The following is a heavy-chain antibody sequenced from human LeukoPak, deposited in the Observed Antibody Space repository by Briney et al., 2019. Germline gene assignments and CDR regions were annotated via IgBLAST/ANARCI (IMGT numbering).Heavy chain of an antibody. J-gene: IGHJ4*02. CDR3: ARGSEQWLVNY. CDR2: IYYSGST. V-gene: IGHV4-59*01. Sequence: PSETLSLTCTVSGGSISSYYWSWIRQPPGKGLEWIGYIYYSGSTNYNPSLKSRVTISVDTSKNQFSLKLSSVTAADTAVYYCARGSEQWLVNYWGQGTLVTVPS. D-gene: IGHD6-19*01. CDR1: GGSISSYY.